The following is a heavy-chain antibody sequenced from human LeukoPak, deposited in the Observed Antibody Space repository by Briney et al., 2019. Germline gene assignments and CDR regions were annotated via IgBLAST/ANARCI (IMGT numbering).Heavy chain of an antibody. J-gene: IGHJ5*02. CDR2: ISSGSSYI. CDR3: ARGLVFRGDP. D-gene: IGHD7-27*01. Sequence: PGGSLRLSCAASGFTFSSYSINWVRQAPGKGLEWVSSISSGSSYIYYADSVKGRFTISRDNAKNSLYLQMNSLRAEDTAVYYCARGLVFRGDPWGQGTLVTVSS. CDR1: GFTFSSYS. V-gene: IGHV3-21*01.